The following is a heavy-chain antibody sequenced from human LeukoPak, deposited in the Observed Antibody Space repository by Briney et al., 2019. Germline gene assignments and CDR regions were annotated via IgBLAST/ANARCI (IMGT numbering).Heavy chain of an antibody. D-gene: IGHD3-10*01. CDR3: ASLYGSGSYIDY. CDR2: IIPILGTA. Sequence: EASVKVSCKASGGTFSSYAISWVRQAPGQGLEWMGGIIPILGTANYARKFQGRVTITADESTSTAYMELSSLRSEDTAVYYCASLYGSGSYIDYWGQGTLVTVSS. CDR1: GGTFSSYA. V-gene: IGHV1-69*13. J-gene: IGHJ4*02.